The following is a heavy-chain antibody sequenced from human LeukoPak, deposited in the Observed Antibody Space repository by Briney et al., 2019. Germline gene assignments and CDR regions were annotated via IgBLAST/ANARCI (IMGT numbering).Heavy chain of an antibody. Sequence: PSETLSLTCAVYGGSFSGFYWSWIRQPPGKGLEWIGEINHSGSTNYNPSLKSRVTISVDTSKNQFSLKLSSVTAADTAMYYCARRQGVVDFWGRGSLVTVSS. CDR1: GGSFSGFY. V-gene: IGHV4-34*01. CDR2: INHSGST. D-gene: IGHD3-3*01. CDR3: ARRQGVVDF. J-gene: IGHJ2*01.